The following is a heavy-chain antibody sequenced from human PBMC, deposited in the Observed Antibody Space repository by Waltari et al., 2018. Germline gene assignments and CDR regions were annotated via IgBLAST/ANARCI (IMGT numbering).Heavy chain of an antibody. Sequence: EVQLVESGGGLVQPGGSLRLSCAASGFTFSNHWMHWVRQVPGKGLGWVARIKRDGTSITYADSVKGRFTISRDNAKNTLFLQMNSLRVEDMAVYYCARIRERVGATNDAFAIWGQGTLVTVSS. V-gene: IGHV3-74*01. J-gene: IGHJ3*02. D-gene: IGHD1-26*01. CDR3: ARIRERVGATNDAFAI. CDR2: IKRDGTSI. CDR1: GFTFSNHW.